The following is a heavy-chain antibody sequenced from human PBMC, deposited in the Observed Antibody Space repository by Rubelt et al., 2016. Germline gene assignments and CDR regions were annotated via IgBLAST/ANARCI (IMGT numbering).Heavy chain of an antibody. Sequence: QLQLQESGPGLVKPSETLSLTCTVSGGSISSSSYYWGWIRQPPGKGLDWIGSIYYSGSTYYNPSLKSRVTISVDTSKNQFSLKLSSVTAADTAVYYCARLSIAVAGLALDYWGQGTLGTVSS. J-gene: IGHJ4*02. D-gene: IGHD6-19*01. CDR3: ARLSIAVAGLALDY. CDR2: IYYSGST. CDR1: GGSISSSSYY. V-gene: IGHV4-39*07.